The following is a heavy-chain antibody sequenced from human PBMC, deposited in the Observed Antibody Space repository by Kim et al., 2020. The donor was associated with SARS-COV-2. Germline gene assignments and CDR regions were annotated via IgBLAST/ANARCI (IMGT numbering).Heavy chain of an antibody. CDR1: GGSISSYY. D-gene: IGHD6-13*01. CDR2: IYYSGST. J-gene: IGHJ3*02. V-gene: IGHV4-59*13. Sequence: SETLSLTCTVSGGSISSYYWSWIRQPPGKGLEWIGYIYYSGSTNYNPSLKSRVTISVDTSKNQFSLKLSSVTAADTAVYYCARDHGEAAGGPRGPDAFDIWGQGTMVTVSS. CDR3: ARDHGEAAGGPRGPDAFDI.